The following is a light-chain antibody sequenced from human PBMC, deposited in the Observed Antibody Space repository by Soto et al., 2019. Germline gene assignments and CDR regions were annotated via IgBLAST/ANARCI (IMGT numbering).Light chain of an antibody. J-gene: IGLJ3*02. Sequence: QSALTQPASVSGSPGQSITISCTGTTNDVGAYNYVSWYQQHPGQAPKLMIYDVSNRPSGVSNRFSGSKSGITASLTISGLQAEDEADYYCSSFTSTSARVFGGGTKLTVL. V-gene: IGLV2-14*03. CDR2: DVS. CDR3: SSFTSTSARV. CDR1: TNDVGAYNY.